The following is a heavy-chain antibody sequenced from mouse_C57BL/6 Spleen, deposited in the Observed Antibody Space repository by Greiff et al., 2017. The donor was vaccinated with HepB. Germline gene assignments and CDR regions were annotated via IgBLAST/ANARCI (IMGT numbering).Heavy chain of an antibody. CDR3: ARWGDYYGSSYDYAMDY. Sequence: VQLQQSGPELVKPGASVKMSCKASGYTFTDYNMHWVKQSHGKSLEWIGYINPNNGGTSNNQKFKGKATLTVNKSSSTAYMGLRNLTSEDSSVYYCARWGDYYGSSYDYAMDYWGQGTSVTVSS. D-gene: IGHD1-1*01. CDR1: GYTFTDYN. CDR2: INPNNGGT. V-gene: IGHV1-22*01. J-gene: IGHJ4*01.